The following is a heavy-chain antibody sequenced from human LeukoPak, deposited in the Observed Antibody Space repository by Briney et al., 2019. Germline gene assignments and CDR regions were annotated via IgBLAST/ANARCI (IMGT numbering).Heavy chain of an antibody. J-gene: IGHJ6*03. Sequence: GGSVRLSCEASGFRLIKYAMHWVRQAPGRGLEWVAVISFDGKKEFYADSVKGRFTISRDNSKNALFLQMNSLQTDDTAIYYCARASMATINYYYFYMDAWGKGTTVTVSS. V-gene: IGHV3-30*04. D-gene: IGHD5-24*01. CDR3: ARASMATINYYYFYMDA. CDR2: ISFDGKKE. CDR1: GFRLIKYA.